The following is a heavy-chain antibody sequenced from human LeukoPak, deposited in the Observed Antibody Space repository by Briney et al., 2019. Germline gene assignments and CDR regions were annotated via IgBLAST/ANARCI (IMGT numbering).Heavy chain of an antibody. CDR3: ARTAYYYDSSGYSSNFDY. CDR2: IIPIVGTA. D-gene: IGHD3-22*01. Sequence: SVKVSCKASGGTFSSYAISWVRQAPGQGLEWMGGIIPIVGTANYAQKFQGRVTITADESTSTAYMELSSLRSEDTAVYYCARTAYYYDSSGYSSNFDYWGQGTLVTVSS. CDR1: GGTFSSYA. V-gene: IGHV1-69*13. J-gene: IGHJ4*02.